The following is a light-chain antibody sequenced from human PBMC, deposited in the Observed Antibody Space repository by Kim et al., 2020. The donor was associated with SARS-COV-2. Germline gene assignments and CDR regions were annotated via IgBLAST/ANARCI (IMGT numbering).Light chain of an antibody. Sequence: QTATLTGTGNSDNVGDQGAAWLQQHRGHAPKLLSYRNNNRPSGISEKFSASRSGNTASLTITGLQPEDEADYYCSAWDNRLSVWVFGGGTQLTVL. CDR2: RNN. J-gene: IGLJ3*02. CDR1: SDNVGDQG. CDR3: SAWDNRLSVWV. V-gene: IGLV10-54*04.